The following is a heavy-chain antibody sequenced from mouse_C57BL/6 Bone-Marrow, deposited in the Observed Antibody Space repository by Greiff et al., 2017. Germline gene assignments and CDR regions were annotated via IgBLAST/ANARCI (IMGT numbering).Heavy chain of an antibody. J-gene: IGHJ2*01. V-gene: IGHV1-50*01. Sequence: QVQLQQPGAELVKPGASVKLSCKASGYTFTSYWMQWVKQRPGQGLEWIGEIDPSDSYTNYNQKFKGQAPLTVDTSSSTAYMQLSSLTSEDPAVYYCAIEGTTVSHYFDYWGQGTTLTVSS. CDR3: AIEGTTVSHYFDY. CDR2: IDPSDSYT. CDR1: GYTFTSYW. D-gene: IGHD1-1*01.